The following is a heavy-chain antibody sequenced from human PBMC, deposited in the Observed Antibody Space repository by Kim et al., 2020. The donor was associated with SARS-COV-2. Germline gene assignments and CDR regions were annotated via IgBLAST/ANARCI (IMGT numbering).Heavy chain of an antibody. V-gene: IGHV5-10-1*01. J-gene: IGHJ6*02. CDR3: ARHRGIPYGMDV. D-gene: IGHD2-21*01. CDR2: IDPSDSYT. CDR1: GYSFTSYW. Sequence: GESLKISCKGSGYSFTSYWISWVRQMPGKGLEWMGRIDPSDSYTNYSPSFQGHVTTSADKSISTAYLQWSSLKASDTAMYYCARHRGIPYGMDVWGQGTTVTVSS.